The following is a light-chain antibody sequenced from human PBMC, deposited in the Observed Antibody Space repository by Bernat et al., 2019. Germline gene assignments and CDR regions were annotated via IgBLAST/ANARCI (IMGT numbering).Light chain of an antibody. V-gene: IGKV3-20*01. CDR1: QSVRSNY. Sequence: EIVLTQSPGTLSLSPGERATLSCRASQSVRSNYLAWYQHRRGQPPRRLIYGASIRAPGIPDRFSGSGSGTDFTLTISRLEPEDFAVYYCQQYTGPPFTFGPGTTIDMK. CDR2: GAS. J-gene: IGKJ3*01. CDR3: QQYTGPPFT.